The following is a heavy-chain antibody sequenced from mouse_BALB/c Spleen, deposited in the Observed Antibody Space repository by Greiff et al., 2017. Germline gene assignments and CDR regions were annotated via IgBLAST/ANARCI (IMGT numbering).Heavy chain of an antibody. Sequence: VKLMESGPELVRPGVSVKISCKGSGYTFTDYAMHWVKQSHAKSLEWIGVISTYYGNTNYNQKFKGKATMTVDKSSSTAYMELARLTSEDSAIYYCARDGNYTYWGQGTLVTVSA. V-gene: IGHV1-67*01. CDR3: ARDGNYTY. D-gene: IGHD2-1*01. CDR1: GYTFTDYA. CDR2: ISTYYGNT. J-gene: IGHJ3*01.